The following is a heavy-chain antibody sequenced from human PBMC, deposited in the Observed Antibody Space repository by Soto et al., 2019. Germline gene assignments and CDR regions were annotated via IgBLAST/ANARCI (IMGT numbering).Heavy chain of an antibody. J-gene: IGHJ4*02. CDR2: ISSSSSYI. CDR1: GFTFSSYS. V-gene: IGHV3-21*01. Sequence: GGSLRLSCAASGFTFSSYSMNWVCQAPGKGLEWVSSISSSSSYIYYADSVKGRFTISRDNAKNSLYLQMNSLRAEDTAVYYCARDGPHDSAHDWGQGALVTVSS. D-gene: IGHD2-21*02. CDR3: ARDGPHDSAHD.